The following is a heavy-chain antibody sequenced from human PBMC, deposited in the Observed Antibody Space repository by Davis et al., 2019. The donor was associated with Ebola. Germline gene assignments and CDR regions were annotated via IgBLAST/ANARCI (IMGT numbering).Heavy chain of an antibody. CDR1: GFTFSSYS. CDR3: ARVRTGMRGYFDS. J-gene: IGHJ4*02. CDR2: IKSDGSST. D-gene: IGHD1-1*01. V-gene: IGHV3-74*01. Sequence: GESLKISCAASGFTFSSYSMNWVRQAPGKGLVWVSLIKSDGSSTRYADSVKGRFTISRDNAKNSLYLQMNSLRAEDTAVYYCARVRTGMRGYFDSWGQGTLVTVSS.